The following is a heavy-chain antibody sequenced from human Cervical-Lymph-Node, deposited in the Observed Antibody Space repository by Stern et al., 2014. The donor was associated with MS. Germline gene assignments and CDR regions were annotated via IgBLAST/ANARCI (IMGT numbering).Heavy chain of an antibody. Sequence: EMQLVESGGGLVQPGGSLRLSCAASGFIFSTYWMSWVRQAPGKGLEWVANIKQDGSEKYYVDSVKGRFTISRDNAKNTLYLQVDSLRAEDTAVYYCARDRGYTGYDWLFDYWGQGTLVSVSS. CDR3: ARDRGYTGYDWLFDY. CDR1: GFIFSTYW. CDR2: IKQDGSEK. J-gene: IGHJ4*02. V-gene: IGHV3-7*01. D-gene: IGHD5-12*01.